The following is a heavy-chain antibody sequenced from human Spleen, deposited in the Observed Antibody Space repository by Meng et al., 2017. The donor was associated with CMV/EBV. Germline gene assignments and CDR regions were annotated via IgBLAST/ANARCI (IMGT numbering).Heavy chain of an antibody. CDR2: IGGSGDST. V-gene: IGHV3-23*01. CDR1: GFTFSNYA. D-gene: IGHD1-26*01. J-gene: IGHJ6*02. CDR3: AKDGIAGGMDV. Sequence: GESLKISCAASGFTFSNYAMNWVRQAPGKGLEWVSSIGGSGDSTYYADSVKGRFTISRDNSKNTVDLQMNSLRAEDTAVYYCAKDGIAGGMDVWGPGTTVTVSS.